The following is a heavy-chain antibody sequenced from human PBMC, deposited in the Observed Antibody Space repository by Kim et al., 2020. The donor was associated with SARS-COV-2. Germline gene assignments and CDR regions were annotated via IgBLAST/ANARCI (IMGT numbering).Heavy chain of an antibody. CDR2: ISYDGSNK. V-gene: IGHV3-30*18. CDR1: GFTFSSYG. J-gene: IGHJ4*02. CDR3: AKGYYDFWSGYPDLHYFDY. D-gene: IGHD3-3*01. Sequence: GGSLRLSCAASGFTFSSYGMHWVRQAPGKGLEWVAVISYDGSNKYYADSVKGRFTISRDNSKNTLYLQMNSLRAEDTAVYYCAKGYYDFWSGYPDLHYFDYWGQGTLVTVSS.